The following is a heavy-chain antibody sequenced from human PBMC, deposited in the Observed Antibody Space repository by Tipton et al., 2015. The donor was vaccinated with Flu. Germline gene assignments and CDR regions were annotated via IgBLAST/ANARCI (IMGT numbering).Heavy chain of an antibody. V-gene: IGHV3-30*01. D-gene: IGHD6-13*01. Sequence: QLVQSGGGVVQPGRSLRLSRAASGFTFSSYAMHWVRQAPGKGLEWVAVISYDGSNKYYADSVKGRFTISRDNSKNTLYLQMNSLRAEDTAVYYCAREEGQLGADYWGQGTLVTASS. CDR1: GFTFSSYA. CDR3: AREEGQLGADY. J-gene: IGHJ4*02. CDR2: ISYDGSNK.